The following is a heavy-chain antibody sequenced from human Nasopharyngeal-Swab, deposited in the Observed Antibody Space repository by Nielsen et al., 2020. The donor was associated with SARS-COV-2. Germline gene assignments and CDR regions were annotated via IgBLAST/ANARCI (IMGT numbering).Heavy chain of an antibody. CDR3: ASNYGGNPGGAFDI. V-gene: IGHV4-61*02. Sequence: SETLSLTCTVSGGSISSGSYYWSWIRQPAGKGLEWIGRIYYSGSTNYNPSLKSRVTISVDTSKNQFSLKLSSVTAADTAVYYCASNYGGNPGGAFDIWGQGTMVTVSS. CDR2: IYYSGST. D-gene: IGHD4-23*01. J-gene: IGHJ3*02. CDR1: GGSISSGSYY.